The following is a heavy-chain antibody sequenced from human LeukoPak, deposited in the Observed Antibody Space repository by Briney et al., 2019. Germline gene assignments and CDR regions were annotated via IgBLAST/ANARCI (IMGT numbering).Heavy chain of an antibody. CDR3: AKVRFGHLGSFDY. J-gene: IGHJ4*02. V-gene: IGHV3-23*01. CDR1: GFTFSNYA. D-gene: IGHD3-16*01. CDR2: ISGSFGST. Sequence: GGSLRLSCVASGFTFSNYAVSWVRQAPGKRLEWVSTISGSFGSTYYADSVKGRFTISRDNSRNTLFLQMNSLGAEDTALYYCAKVRFGHLGSFDYWGQGTLVTVSS.